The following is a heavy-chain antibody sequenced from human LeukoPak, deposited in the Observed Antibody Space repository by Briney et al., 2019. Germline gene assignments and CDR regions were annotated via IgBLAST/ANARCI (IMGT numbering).Heavy chain of an antibody. V-gene: IGHV3-53*01. CDR2: IYSGGST. J-gene: IGHJ4*02. Sequence: GGSLRLSCAASGFTVSRNYMSWVRQAPGKGLEWVSVIYSGGSTYYADSVKGRFTISRDNSKNTLYLQMNSLRAEDTAVYYCASPPQYYDSSGYYGYWGRGTLVTVSS. D-gene: IGHD3-22*01. CDR1: GFTVSRNY. CDR3: ASPPQYYDSSGYYGY.